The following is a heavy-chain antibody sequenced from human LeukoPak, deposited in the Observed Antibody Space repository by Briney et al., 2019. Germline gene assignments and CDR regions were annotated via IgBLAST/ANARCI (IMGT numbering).Heavy chain of an antibody. CDR1: GFTFSNAW. Sequence: PGGSLRLSCAASGFTFSNAWMSWVRQAPGKGLEWVGRIKSKTDGGTTDYAAPVKGRFTISRDDSKNTLYLQMNSLKTEDTAVYYCTEQLAFHYYYGMDVWGKGTTVTVSS. CDR3: TEQLAFHYYYGMDV. CDR2: IKSKTDGGTT. V-gene: IGHV3-15*01. J-gene: IGHJ6*04. D-gene: IGHD6-13*01.